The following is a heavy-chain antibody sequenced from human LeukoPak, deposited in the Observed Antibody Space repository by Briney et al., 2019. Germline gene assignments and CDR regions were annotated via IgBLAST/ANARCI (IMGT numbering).Heavy chain of an antibody. CDR3: ARDVSDCSGGSCYSYFDY. CDR1: GYTFTGYY. Sequence: GASVKVSCKASGYTFTGYYMHWVRQAPGQGLEWMGIINPSGGNTSYAQKFQGRVTVTRDTSTSTVYMELSSLRSEDTAVYYCARDVSDCSGGSCYSYFDYWGQGSLVTVSS. CDR2: INPSGGNT. D-gene: IGHD2-15*01. V-gene: IGHV1-46*01. J-gene: IGHJ4*02.